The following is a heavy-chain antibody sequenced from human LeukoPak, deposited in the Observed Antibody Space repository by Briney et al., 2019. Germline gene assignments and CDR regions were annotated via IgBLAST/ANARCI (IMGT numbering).Heavy chain of an antibody. D-gene: IGHD6-13*01. J-gene: IGHJ4*02. CDR1: GGSISSSSYY. Sequence: SETLSLTCTVSGGSISSSSYYWGWIRQPPGKGLEWIGSIYYSGSTYYNPSLKSRVTISVDTSKNQFSLKLSSVTAADTAVYYRARQPGIAGPQASYWGQGTLVTVSS. CDR2: IYYSGST. CDR3: ARQPGIAGPQASY. V-gene: IGHV4-39*01.